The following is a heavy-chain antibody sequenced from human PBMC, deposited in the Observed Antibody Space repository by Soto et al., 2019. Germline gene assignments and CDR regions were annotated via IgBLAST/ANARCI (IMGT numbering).Heavy chain of an antibody. V-gene: IGHV2-5*01. CDR1: GFSLSTSGLG. CDR2: IYWNDDK. Sequence: QITLKESGPPLVRPTQTLTLTCTFSGFSLSTSGLGVGWIRQPPGKALEWLALIYWNDDKRYSPSLKARLTITKHPSKNQVVLTMTNMDPVDTATYCCAHRPSGWYLFDYWGQGTLVTVSS. CDR3: AHRPSGWYLFDY. D-gene: IGHD6-19*01. J-gene: IGHJ4*02.